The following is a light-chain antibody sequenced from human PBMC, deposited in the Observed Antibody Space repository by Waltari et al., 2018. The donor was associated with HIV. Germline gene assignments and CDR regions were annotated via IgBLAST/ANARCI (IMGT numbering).Light chain of an antibody. CDR3: QQYNNWPPRT. CDR1: QSVGSK. CDR2: DAS. V-gene: IGKV3-15*01. J-gene: IGKJ1*01. Sequence: EIVMTQSPATLSVSPGERATLSCRASQSVGSKLAWYQQKPGQAPRLIIYDASTRATGIPARFSGSGSGTEFTLTISSLQSEDFAVYYCQQYNNWPPRTFGQGTKVEIK.